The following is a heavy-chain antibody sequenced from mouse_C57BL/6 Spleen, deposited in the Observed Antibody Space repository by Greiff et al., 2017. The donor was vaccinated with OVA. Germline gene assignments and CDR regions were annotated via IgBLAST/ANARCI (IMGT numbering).Heavy chain of an antibody. CDR1: GYTFTSYW. CDR3: ARRGMVTTRAMDY. J-gene: IGHJ4*01. CDR2: IYPSDSDT. V-gene: IGHV1-61*01. Sequence: QVQLQQPGAELVRPGSSVKLSCKASGYTFTSYWMQWVKQRPGQGLEWIGTIYPSDSDTHSNQKFKGKATLTVDKSSSTAYMQLSSLTSEDSAVYYCARRGMVTTRAMDYWGQGTSVTVSS. D-gene: IGHD2-2*01.